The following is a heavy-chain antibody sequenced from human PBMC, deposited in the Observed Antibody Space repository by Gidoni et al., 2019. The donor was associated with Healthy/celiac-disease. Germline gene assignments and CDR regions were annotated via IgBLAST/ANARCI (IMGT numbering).Heavy chain of an antibody. V-gene: IGHV4-34*01. CDR1: GGSFSGYY. D-gene: IGHD2-2*01. J-gene: IGHJ6*04. Sequence: QVQLQQWGAGLLKPSETLSLTCAVYGGSFSGYYWSWIRQPPGKGLEWIGEINHSGSTNYNPSLKSRVTISVDTSKNQFSLKLSSVTAADTAVYYCARGRVIVVVPAGPNGMDVWGKGTTVTVSS. CDR3: ARGRVIVVVPAGPNGMDV. CDR2: INHSGST.